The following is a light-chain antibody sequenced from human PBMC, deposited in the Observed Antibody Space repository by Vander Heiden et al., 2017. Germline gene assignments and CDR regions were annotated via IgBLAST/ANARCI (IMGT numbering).Light chain of an antibody. J-gene: IGLJ2*01. CDR1: RSDVGGDNY. CDR2: DGS. V-gene: IGLV2-14*01. Sequence: SALTPPPSVSVSPGQSIPISCTEPRSDVGGDNYVACCQQHPGKAHKLMVYDGSNRPAGGANRFSGSQSGNTASLTISGLQVEDEADYYCSSYTSSSTEVFGGGTKLTVL. CDR3: SSYTSSSTEV.